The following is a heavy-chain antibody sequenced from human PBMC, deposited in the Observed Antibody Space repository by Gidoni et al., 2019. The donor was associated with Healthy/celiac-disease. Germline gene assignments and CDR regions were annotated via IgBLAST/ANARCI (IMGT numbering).Heavy chain of an antibody. D-gene: IGHD2-15*01. CDR1: GGSISSSSYS. Sequence: QLQLQESGPGLVKPSETLSLTCTVSGGSISSSSYSWGWIRQPPGKGLEWIGSIYYSGSTYYNPSLKSRVTISVDTSKNQFSLKLSAVTAADTAVEYCARSALQKYYYGMDVWGQGTTVTVSS. J-gene: IGHJ6*02. CDR3: ARSALQKYYYGMDV. V-gene: IGHV4-39*01. CDR2: IYYSGST.